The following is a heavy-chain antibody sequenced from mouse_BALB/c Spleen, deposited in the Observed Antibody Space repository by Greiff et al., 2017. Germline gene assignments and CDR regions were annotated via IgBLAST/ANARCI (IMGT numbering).Heavy chain of an antibody. CDR1: GYTFSSYW. D-gene: IGHD1-1*01. Sequence: VQLVESGAELMKPGASVKISCKATGYTFSSYWIEWVKRRPGHGLEWIGEILPGSGSTNYNEKFKGKATFTADTSSNTAYMQLSSLTSEDSAVYYCAHYGSSYGFAYWGQGTLVTVSA. J-gene: IGHJ3*01. CDR2: ILPGSGST. V-gene: IGHV1-9*01. CDR3: AHYGSSYGFAY.